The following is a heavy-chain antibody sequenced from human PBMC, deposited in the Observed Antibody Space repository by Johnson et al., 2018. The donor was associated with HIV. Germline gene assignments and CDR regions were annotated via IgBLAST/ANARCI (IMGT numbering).Heavy chain of an antibody. Sequence: ESGGGVVQPGRSPRLSCAASGFTFSSYGMHWVRQAPGKGLEWVAVIWYDGSNKYYADSVKGRFTISRDNSKNTLYLQMNSLRAEDTAVYYCARDEVAGAFDIWGQGTMVTVSS. J-gene: IGHJ3*02. CDR3: ARDEVAGAFDI. CDR2: IWYDGSNK. V-gene: IGHV3-33*01. CDR1: GFTFSSYG.